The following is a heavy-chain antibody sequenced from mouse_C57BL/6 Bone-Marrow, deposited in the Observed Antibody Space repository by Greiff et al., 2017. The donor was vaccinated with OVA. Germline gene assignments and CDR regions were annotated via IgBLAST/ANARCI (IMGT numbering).Heavy chain of an antibody. Sequence: VQRVESGPGLVQPSQSLSITCTVSGFSLTSYGVHWVRQSPGKGLEWLGVIWSGGSTDYNAAFISRLSISKDNSKSQVFFKMNSLQADDTAIYYCARNSVGYYYGSSPFDYWGQGTTLTVSS. J-gene: IGHJ2*01. V-gene: IGHV2-2*01. CDR1: GFSLTSYG. CDR2: IWSGGST. D-gene: IGHD1-1*01. CDR3: ARNSVGYYYGSSPFDY.